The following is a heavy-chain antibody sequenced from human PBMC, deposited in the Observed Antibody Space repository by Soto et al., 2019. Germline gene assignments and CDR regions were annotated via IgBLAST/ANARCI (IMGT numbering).Heavy chain of an antibody. J-gene: IGHJ4*02. V-gene: IGHV1-18*01. CDR2: ISAYDGQT. CDR1: GDGFSNYG. Sequence: QVQLVQSGAEVKKPGASVRVSCKASGDGFSNYGFSWVRQAPGQGLEWLGWISAYDGQTNYTKKFQGRVTMTTDTSSSTAFMELGSLRSDDTAVYYCARVWYYDSSGYYAFDYWGLGTLVTVSA. D-gene: IGHD3-22*01. CDR3: ARVWYYDSSGYYAFDY.